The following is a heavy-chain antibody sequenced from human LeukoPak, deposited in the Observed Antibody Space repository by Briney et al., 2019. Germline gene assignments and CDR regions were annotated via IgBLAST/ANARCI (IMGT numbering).Heavy chain of an antibody. V-gene: IGHV3-66*01. D-gene: IGHD5/OR15-5a*01. CDR3: ARGGLVSCDY. CDR1: GFTVISDY. J-gene: IGHJ4*02. CDR2: IYSGRST. Sequence: GGSLRLSCAASGFTVISDYMSWVRQAPGKGLEWVSVIYSGRSTYYADSVKGRFTISRDNSKNTLYLQMNSLRAEDTAVYYCARGGLVSCDYWGQGTLVTVSS.